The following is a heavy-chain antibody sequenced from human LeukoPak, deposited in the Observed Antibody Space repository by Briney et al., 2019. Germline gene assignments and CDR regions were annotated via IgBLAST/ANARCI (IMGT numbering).Heavy chain of an antibody. CDR1: GYTFSGFY. V-gene: IGHV1-46*01. J-gene: IGHJ4*02. Sequence: ASVKVSCKASGYTFSGFYIHWVRQAPGQGLEWMGIINPSGGSTSYAQKFQGRVTMTRDMSTSTVYMELSSLRSEDTAVYYCARGNMVRGVDIDYWGQGTLVTVSS. D-gene: IGHD3-10*01. CDR3: ARGNMVRGVDIDY. CDR2: INPSGGST.